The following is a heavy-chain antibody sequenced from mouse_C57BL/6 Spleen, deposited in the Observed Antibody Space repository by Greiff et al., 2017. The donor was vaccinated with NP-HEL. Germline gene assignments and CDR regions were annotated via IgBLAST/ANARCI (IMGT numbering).Heavy chain of an antibody. J-gene: IGHJ4*01. D-gene: IGHD2-1*01. CDR3: ARSDYGNYAYAMDY. CDR1: GYAFSSYW. V-gene: IGHV1-80*01. Sequence: QVQLQQSGAELVKPGASVKISCKASGYAFSSYWMNWVKQRPGKGLEWIGQIYPGDGDTNYKGKFKGKATLTADKSSSTAYMQLSSLTSEDSAVYFCARSDYGNYAYAMDYWGQGTSVTVSS. CDR2: IYPGDGDT.